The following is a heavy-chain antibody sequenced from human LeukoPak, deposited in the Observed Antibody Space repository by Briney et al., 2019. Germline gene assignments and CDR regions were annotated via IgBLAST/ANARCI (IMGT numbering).Heavy chain of an antibody. Sequence: KPSETLSLTCTVSGGSISSSSYYWGWIRQPPGKGLERSGSIYYSGSTYYNPSLKSRVTISVDTSKNQFSLKLSSVTAADTAVYYCARHRSRNYYDTPFDPWGQGTLVTVSS. V-gene: IGHV4-39*01. CDR1: GGSISSSSYY. D-gene: IGHD3-22*01. J-gene: IGHJ5*02. CDR2: IYYSGST. CDR3: ARHRSRNYYDTPFDP.